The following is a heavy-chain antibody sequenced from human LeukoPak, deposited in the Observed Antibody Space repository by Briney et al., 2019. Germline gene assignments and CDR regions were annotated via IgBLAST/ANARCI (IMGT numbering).Heavy chain of an antibody. CDR1: GYTFTSYG. J-gene: IGHJ4*02. CDR3: ASVIFNYDILTGYYASYYFDY. CDR2: ISAYNGNT. V-gene: IGHV1-18*01. D-gene: IGHD3-9*01. Sequence: GASVKVSCKASGYTFTSYGISWVRQAPGQGLEWMGWISAYNGNTNYAQKLQGRVTMTTDTSTSTAYMELRSLRSDDTAVYYCASVIFNYDILTGYYASYYFDYWGQGTLVTVSS.